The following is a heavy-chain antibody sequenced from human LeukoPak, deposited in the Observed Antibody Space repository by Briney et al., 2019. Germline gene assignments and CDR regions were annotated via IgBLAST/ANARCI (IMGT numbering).Heavy chain of an antibody. CDR2: IHSGESP. CDR3: ARRGPRTVAAGIWFDP. D-gene: IGHD6-13*01. V-gene: IGHV4-38-2*02. J-gene: IGHJ5*02. Sequence: PSETLSLTCTVSGYSISSGYFWGWIRQPPGKGLEWIAIIHSGESPYYSPSLESRVTMAIDTSKNQLSLKLYSVTAADTAVYYCARRGPRTVAAGIWFDPWGQGTLVTVSS. CDR1: GYSISSGYF.